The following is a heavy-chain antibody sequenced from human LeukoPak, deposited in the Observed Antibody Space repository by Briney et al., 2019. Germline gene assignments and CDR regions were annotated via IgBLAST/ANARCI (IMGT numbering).Heavy chain of an antibody. CDR2: INSDGSST. CDR1: GFHFSSYW. CDR3: ARRYGDYDYDC. J-gene: IGHJ4*02. D-gene: IGHD4-17*01. V-gene: IGHV3-74*01. Sequence: GGSLRLSCAASGFHFSSYWMHWVRQAPGKGLVCMSCINSDGSSTNYADSVKGRFTIFRDNAKNQLYLKMNRLSAEDTAVYYCARRYGDYDYDCWGQGTLVTVSS.